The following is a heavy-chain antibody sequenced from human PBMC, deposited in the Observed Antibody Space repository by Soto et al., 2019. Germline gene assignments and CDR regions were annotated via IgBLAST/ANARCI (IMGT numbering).Heavy chain of an antibody. J-gene: IGHJ4*02. CDR2: ISSSSSYI. V-gene: IGHV3-21*01. Sequence: EVQLVESGGGLVTPGGSLRLSCAASGFTFSSYSMNWVRQAPGKGLEWVSSISSSSSYIYYADSVKGRFTISRDNAKNSLYLQMNSLRAEDTAVYYCARDPSPEYYDYVWGSYHNEFDYWGQGTLVTVSS. D-gene: IGHD3-16*02. CDR3: ARDPSPEYYDYVWGSYHNEFDY. CDR1: GFTFSSYS.